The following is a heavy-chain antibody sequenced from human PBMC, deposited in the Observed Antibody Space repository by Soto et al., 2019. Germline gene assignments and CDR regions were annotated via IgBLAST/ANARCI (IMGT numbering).Heavy chain of an antibody. V-gene: IGHV3-9*01. CDR2: ISWNSGSI. D-gene: IGHD3-3*01. CDR1: GFTFDDYA. J-gene: IGHJ4*02. CDR3: AKDSPRGGFWSAESPPSIDY. Sequence: GGSLRLSCAASGFTFDDYAMHWVRQAPGKGLEWVSGISWNSGSIGYADSVKGRFTISRDNAKNSLYLQMNSLRAEDTALYYCAKDSPRGGFWSAESPPSIDYWGQGTLVTVSS.